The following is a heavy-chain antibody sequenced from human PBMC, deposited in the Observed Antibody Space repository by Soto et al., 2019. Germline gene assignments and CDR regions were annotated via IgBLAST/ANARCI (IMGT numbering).Heavy chain of an antibody. V-gene: IGHV1-2*02. Sequence: SVKVSSKASWYTFTGYYMHWVRQAPGQGLEWMGWINPNSGGTNYAQKFQGRVTMTRDTSISTAYMELSRLMSDDTAVYYCARAASYYYGMDVWGQGTTVTVSS. J-gene: IGHJ6*02. CDR2: INPNSGGT. CDR1: WYTFTGYY. CDR3: ARAASYYYGMDV. D-gene: IGHD6-25*01.